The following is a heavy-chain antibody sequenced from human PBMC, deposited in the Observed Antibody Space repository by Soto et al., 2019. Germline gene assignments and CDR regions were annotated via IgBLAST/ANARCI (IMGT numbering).Heavy chain of an antibody. CDR2: IWYDGSNK. D-gene: IGHD2-15*01. Sequence: QVQLVESGGGVVEPGRSLRLSCAASGFTFSSYSMHWVRQAPGKGLEWVAVIWYDGSNKYYADSVKGRFTISRDNSKNTLYLQMNSLRAEDTAVYYCARDIVVVVAATRGNYFDYWGQGTLVTVSS. CDR3: ARDIVVVVAATRGNYFDY. CDR1: GFTFSSYS. V-gene: IGHV3-33*01. J-gene: IGHJ4*02.